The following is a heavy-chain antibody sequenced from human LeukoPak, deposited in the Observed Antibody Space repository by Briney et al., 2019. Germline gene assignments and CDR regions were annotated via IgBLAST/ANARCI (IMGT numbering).Heavy chain of an antibody. Sequence: GGSLRLSCAASGFIFSSYGMSWVRQAPGKGLEWVSAISGSGSRTYYADSVKGRFTISRDNSKNTLYLQMNSLRAEDTAVYYCQGCNGDSCRDVFDIWGQGTVVTVSS. D-gene: IGHD2-15*01. CDR1: GFIFSSYG. CDR3: QGCNGDSCRDVFDI. CDR2: ISGSGSRT. J-gene: IGHJ3*02. V-gene: IGHV3-23*01.